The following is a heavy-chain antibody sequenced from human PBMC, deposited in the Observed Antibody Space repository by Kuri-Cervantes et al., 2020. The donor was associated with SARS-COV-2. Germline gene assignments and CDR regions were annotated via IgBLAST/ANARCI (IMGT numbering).Heavy chain of an antibody. CDR3: TRDDFWSGYFED. Sequence: GESLKISCTASRFTFDDYAMSWVRQAPGKGLEWVGFIRSKAYGGTTEYAASVKGRFTISRDDSKSIAYLQMNSLKTEDTAVYYCTRDDFWSGYFEDWGQGTLVTVSS. J-gene: IGHJ4*02. CDR2: IRSKAYGGTT. CDR1: RFTFDDYA. D-gene: IGHD3-3*01. V-gene: IGHV3-49*04.